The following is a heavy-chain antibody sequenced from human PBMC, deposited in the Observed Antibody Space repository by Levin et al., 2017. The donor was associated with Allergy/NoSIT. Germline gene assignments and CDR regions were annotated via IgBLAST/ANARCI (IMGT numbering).Heavy chain of an antibody. CDR3: TKYSSSWYGPNYYYYGMDV. V-gene: IGHV3-73*01. D-gene: IGHD6-13*01. CDR1: GFTFSGSA. J-gene: IGHJ6*02. CDR2: IRSKANSYAT. Sequence: GGSLRLSCAASGFTFSGSAMHWVRQASGKGLEWVGRIRSKANSYATAYAASVKGRFTISRDDSKNTAYLQMNSLKTEDTAVYYCTKYSSSWYGPNYYYYGMDVWGQGTTVTVSS.